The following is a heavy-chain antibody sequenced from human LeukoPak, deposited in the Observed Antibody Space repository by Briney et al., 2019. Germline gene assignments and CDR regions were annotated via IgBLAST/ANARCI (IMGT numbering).Heavy chain of an antibody. CDR3: ARCYYDSSGYKHYYFDY. CDR1: GGSFSGYY. V-gene: IGHV4-34*01. CDR2: INHSGST. Sequence: SETLSLTCAVYGGSFSGYYWSWIRQPPGKGLEWIGEINHSGSTNYNPSLKSRVTISVDTSKNQFSLKLSSVTAADTAVYYCARCYYDSSGYKHYYFDYWGQGTLVTVSS. J-gene: IGHJ4*02. D-gene: IGHD3-22*01.